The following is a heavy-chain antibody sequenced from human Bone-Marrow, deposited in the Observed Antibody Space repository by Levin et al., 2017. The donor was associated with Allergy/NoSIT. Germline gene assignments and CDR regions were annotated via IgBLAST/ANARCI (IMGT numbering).Heavy chain of an antibody. J-gene: IGHJ3*01. CDR3: AVVLEISPITPGFDE. CDR1: GFTFSNYW. CDR2: INRDGRST. V-gene: IGHV3-74*01. Sequence: GGSLRLSCAVSGFTFSNYWMHWVRQAPGKGLEWVSRINRDGRSTDYVASVKGRFTISRDNAKNTLFLQMKSLRAEDTAVYYCAVVLEISPITPGFDEWGHGTMVTVSS. D-gene: IGHD3-10*01.